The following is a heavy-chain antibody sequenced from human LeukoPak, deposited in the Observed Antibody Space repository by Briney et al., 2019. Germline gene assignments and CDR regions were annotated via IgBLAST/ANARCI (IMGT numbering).Heavy chain of an antibody. Sequence: SETLSLTCTVSGGSISSYYWSWIRQPPGKGPEWIGYTYYSGSTNYNPSLKSRVTISVDTSKNQFSLKLSSVTAADTAVYYCARDPGYSSGWYDAFDIWGQGTMVTVSS. D-gene: IGHD6-19*01. J-gene: IGHJ3*02. CDR1: GGSISSYY. V-gene: IGHV4-59*01. CDR3: ARDPGYSSGWYDAFDI. CDR2: TYYSGST.